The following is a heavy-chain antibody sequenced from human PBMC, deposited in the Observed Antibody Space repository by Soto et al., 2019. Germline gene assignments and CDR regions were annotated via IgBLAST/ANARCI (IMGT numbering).Heavy chain of an antibody. V-gene: IGHV4-28*01. D-gene: IGHD2-8*02. CDR2: SSSGRNN. J-gene: IGHJ4*02. Sequence: QVQLRESGPGLVKPSDTLSLTCAVSGDPISGDNWCGCSRHPPARGLEWIGDSSSGRNNHYNTSLESRVTMSVQSTKHRFCLKWSSATGVAPAVLCFAVRTGVRVTLDDGGQGALVTVSS. CDR3: AVRTGVRVTLDD. CDR1: GDPISGDNW.